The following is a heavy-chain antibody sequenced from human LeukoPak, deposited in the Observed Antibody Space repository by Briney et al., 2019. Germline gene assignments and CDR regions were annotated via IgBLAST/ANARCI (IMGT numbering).Heavy chain of an antibody. CDR3: AILSWDGRGSFY. D-gene: IGHD2/OR15-2a*01. V-gene: IGHV3-23*01. Sequence: GGSLRLSCAASGFTFSTYSMSWVRQAPRKGLEWVSAIRSGGENTYYADSVRGRFTISRDNSRGTLSLQMNSLRAEDTAVYFCAILSWDGRGSFYWGQGTLVTVSS. CDR2: IRSGGENT. CDR1: GFTFSTYS. J-gene: IGHJ4*02.